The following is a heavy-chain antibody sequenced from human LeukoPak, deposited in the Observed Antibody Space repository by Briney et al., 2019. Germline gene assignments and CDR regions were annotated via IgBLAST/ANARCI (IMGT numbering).Heavy chain of an antibody. D-gene: IGHD5-12*01. Sequence: GGSLRLSCAASGFTFSSYAMHWVRQAPGKGLEYVSAISSNGGSTYYANSVKGRFTISRDNSKNTLYLHMNSLRAEDTAVYYCARVAGYSGYEPGYFEDWGQGTLVTVSS. CDR2: ISSNGGST. CDR3: ARVAGYSGYEPGYFED. CDR1: GFTFSSYA. J-gene: IGHJ4*02. V-gene: IGHV3-64*01.